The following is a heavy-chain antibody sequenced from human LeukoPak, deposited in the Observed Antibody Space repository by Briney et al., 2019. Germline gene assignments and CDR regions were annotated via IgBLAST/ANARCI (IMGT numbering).Heavy chain of an antibody. D-gene: IGHD6-13*01. CDR1: GYTFTTYG. J-gene: IGHJ4*02. CDR2: ISAYNGDI. CDR3: ARDHSSSCQLLDY. V-gene: IGHV1-18*01. Sequence: ASVKVSCKASGYTFTTYGVTWVRQAPRQGLEWMGWISAYNGDIKYAEKFQGRITMTTDTFTNTAYMELRSLRSHDTAVYYCARDHSSSCQLLDYWGQGTLVTVSS.